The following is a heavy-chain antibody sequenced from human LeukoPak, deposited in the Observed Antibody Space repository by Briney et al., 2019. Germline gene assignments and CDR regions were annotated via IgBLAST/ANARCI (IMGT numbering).Heavy chain of an antibody. J-gene: IGHJ3*02. CDR3: ARDLVAGDAFDI. CDR1: GFTVSSNY. D-gene: IGHD5-12*01. V-gene: IGHV4-30-4*08. CDR2: IYYSGST. Sequence: LRLSCAASGFTVSSNYMSWVRQPPGKGLEWIGYIYYSGSTYYNPSLKSRVSISVDTSKNQFSLKLSSVTAADTAVYYCARDLVAGDAFDIWGQGTMVTVSS.